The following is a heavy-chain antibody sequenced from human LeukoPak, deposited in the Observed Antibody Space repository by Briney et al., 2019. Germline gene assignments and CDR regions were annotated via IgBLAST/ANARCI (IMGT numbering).Heavy chain of an antibody. CDR2: IYYSGST. CDR3: ARDLHSSSWSFDY. D-gene: IGHD6-13*01. Sequence: SETLSLSCTVSGDSITSSSYYWGRIRQPPGKGLEWIGSIYYSGSTYYNLSLKSRVTISVDTSKNQFSLKLSSVTAADTAVYYCARDLHSSSWSFDYWGQGTLVTVSS. V-gene: IGHV4-39*07. CDR1: GDSITSSSYY. J-gene: IGHJ4*02.